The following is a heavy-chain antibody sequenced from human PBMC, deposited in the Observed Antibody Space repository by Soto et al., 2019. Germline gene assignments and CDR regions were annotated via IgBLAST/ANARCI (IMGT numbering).Heavy chain of an antibody. Sequence: PSETLSLTCTVSGGSISSSSYYWGWIRQPPGKGLEWIGSIYYSGSTYYNPSLKSRVTISVDTSKNQFSLKLSSVTAADTAVYYCAATDYGDYWEESFDYWGQGTLVTVS. V-gene: IGHV4-39*01. D-gene: IGHD4-17*01. CDR1: GGSISSSSYY. CDR2: IYYSGST. J-gene: IGHJ4*02. CDR3: AATDYGDYWEESFDY.